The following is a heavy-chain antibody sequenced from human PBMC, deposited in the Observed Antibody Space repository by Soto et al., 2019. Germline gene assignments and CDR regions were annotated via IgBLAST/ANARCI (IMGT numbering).Heavy chain of an antibody. V-gene: IGHV1-69*13. CDR2: VTPIFGTA. CDR1: GGTFSSYA. Sequence: ASVKVSCKAPGGTFSSYAISWVRQAPGQGLEWMGGVTPIFGTAKYAQKFQGRVTITADESTSTGYMELRSLRSEDTAVYYCAREISGYYYYMDVWGKGTTVTVSS. CDR3: AREISGYYYYMDV. J-gene: IGHJ6*03. D-gene: IGHD3-10*01.